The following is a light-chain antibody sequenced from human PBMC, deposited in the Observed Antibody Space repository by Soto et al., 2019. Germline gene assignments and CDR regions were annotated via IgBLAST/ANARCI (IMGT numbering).Light chain of an antibody. CDR1: QSVRTY. V-gene: IGKV3-11*01. J-gene: IGKJ5*01. Sequence: EVVLTQSPATLSLSPGERATLSCRASQSVRTYLAWYQQKPGQTPRLLIHDASSRATGIPARFSGSGSGTDFTLTISSLEPEDSAVYYCQQSTNWPSSTFGQGTRLEI. CDR2: DAS. CDR3: QQSTNWPSST.